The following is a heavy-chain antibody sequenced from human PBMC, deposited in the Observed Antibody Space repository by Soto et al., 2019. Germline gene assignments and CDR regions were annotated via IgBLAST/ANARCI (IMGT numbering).Heavy chain of an antibody. V-gene: IGHV3-23*01. J-gene: IGHJ4*02. CDR2: ISGSGGST. D-gene: IGHD2-2*03. CDR3: AKEGGYCSSTSCYGRVYY. Sequence: EVQLLESGGGLVQPGGSLRLSCAASGFTFSSYAMSWVRQAPGKGLEWVSAISGSGGSTYYTDSVKGRFTISRDNSKNTLYLQMNSLRAEDTAVYYCAKEGGYCSSTSCYGRVYYWRQGTLVTVSS. CDR1: GFTFSSYA.